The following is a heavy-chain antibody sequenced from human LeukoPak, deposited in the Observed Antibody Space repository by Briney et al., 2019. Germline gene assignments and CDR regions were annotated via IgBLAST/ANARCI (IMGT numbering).Heavy chain of an antibody. J-gene: IGHJ5*02. D-gene: IGHD2-15*01. Sequence: PSETLSLTCTVSGGSISSGGYYWSWIRQHPGKGLEWIGYIYYSGSTYYNPSLKSRLTISVDTSKNQFSLKLSSVTAADTAVYYCARGYCSGGSCYSFDPWGQGTLVTVSS. CDR1: GGSISSGGYY. CDR3: ARGYCSGGSCYSFDP. V-gene: IGHV4-31*03. CDR2: IYYSGST.